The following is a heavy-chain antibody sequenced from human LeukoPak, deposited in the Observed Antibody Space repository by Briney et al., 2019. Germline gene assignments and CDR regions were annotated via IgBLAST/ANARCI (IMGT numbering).Heavy chain of an antibody. CDR2: IYYSGNT. V-gene: IGHV4-59*08. D-gene: IGHD2-8*01. CDR1: GGSISSYY. Sequence: SETLSLTCTVSGGSISSYYWTWIRQPPGKGLEWVGYIYYSGNTNHNPSLKSRVTISVDTSKSQFPLKLSSVTAADTAVYYCACLSSNGRRAFDIWGQGTMVTVSS. CDR3: ACLSSNGRRAFDI. J-gene: IGHJ3*02.